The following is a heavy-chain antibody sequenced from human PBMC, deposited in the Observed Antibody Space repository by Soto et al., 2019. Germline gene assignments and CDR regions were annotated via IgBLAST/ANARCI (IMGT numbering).Heavy chain of an antibody. CDR2: IYSGGTT. D-gene: IGHD6-19*01. Sequence: GGSLRLSCAVSGFTVSSTYMSWVRQAPGKGLEWVSLIYSGGTTYYADSVKGRFTISRDNSKNTLYLQMDSLRAEDTAVYYCARDLSGRSGAFDIWGQGTMVTV. CDR3: ARDLSGRSGAFDI. V-gene: IGHV3-66*01. J-gene: IGHJ3*02. CDR1: GFTVSSTY.